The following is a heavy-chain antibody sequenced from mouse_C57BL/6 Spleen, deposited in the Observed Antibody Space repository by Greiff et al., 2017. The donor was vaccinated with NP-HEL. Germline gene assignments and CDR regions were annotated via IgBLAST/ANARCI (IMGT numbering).Heavy chain of an antibody. D-gene: IGHD2-2*01. J-gene: IGHJ2*01. CDR2: IDPENGDT. CDR1: GFNIKDDY. CDR3: TTYYGYDEGY. Sequence: EVQLQQSGAELVRPGASVKLSCTASGFNIKDDYMHWVKQRPEQGLEWIGWIDPENGDTEYASKFQGKATIIADTSSNTAYLQLSSLTSEDTAVYYCTTYYGYDEGYWGQGTTLTVSS. V-gene: IGHV14-4*01.